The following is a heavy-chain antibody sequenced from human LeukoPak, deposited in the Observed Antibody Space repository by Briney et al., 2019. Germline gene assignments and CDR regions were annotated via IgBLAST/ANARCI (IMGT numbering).Heavy chain of an antibody. CDR1: IDSTNGNY. J-gene: IGHJ4*02. D-gene: IGHD2-21*01. Sequence: SETLSLTCAVSIDSTNGNYWSWVRHSPGKGLEWIGEVHRSGSTNYKPSLKRRVTISIDRSKDQTSLDLTSVTAADTAVYYCARELLNAPTPGAYWGQGILVTVSS. CDR3: ARELLNAPTPGAY. CDR2: VHRSGST. V-gene: IGHV4-4*02.